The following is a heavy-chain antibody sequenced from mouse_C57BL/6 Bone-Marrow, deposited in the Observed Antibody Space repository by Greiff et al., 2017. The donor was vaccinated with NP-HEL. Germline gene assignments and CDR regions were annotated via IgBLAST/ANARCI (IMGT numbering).Heavy chain of an antibody. CDR1: GYTFTSYW. Sequence: QVQLQQPGAELVRPGSSVKLSCKASGYTFTSYWMHWVKQRPIQGLEWIGNIDPSDSETHYNQKFKDKATLTVDKSSSTAYMQLSSLTSEDSAVYYCALDSSDYVAYWGQGTLVTVSA. D-gene: IGHD3-2*02. V-gene: IGHV1-52*01. CDR2: IDPSDSET. CDR3: ALDSSDYVAY. J-gene: IGHJ3*01.